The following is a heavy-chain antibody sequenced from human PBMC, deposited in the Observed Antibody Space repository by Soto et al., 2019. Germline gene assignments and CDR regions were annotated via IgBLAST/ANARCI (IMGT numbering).Heavy chain of an antibody. CDR1: GYSFAGYW. V-gene: IGHV5-10-1*01. CDR3: ARQIYDSDTGPNFQYYFDS. D-gene: IGHD3-22*01. Sequence: LKISCKGSGYSFAGYWITWVRQKPGKGLEWMGRIDPSDSQTYYSPSFRGHVTISVTKSITTVFLQWSSLRASDTAMYYCARQIYDSDTGPNFQYYFDSWGQGTPVTVS. J-gene: IGHJ4*02. CDR2: IDPSDSQT.